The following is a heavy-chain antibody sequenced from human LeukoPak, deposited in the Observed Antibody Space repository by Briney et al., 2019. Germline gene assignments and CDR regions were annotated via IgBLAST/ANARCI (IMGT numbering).Heavy chain of an antibody. CDR2: MNPNSGNT. CDR3: ARGLHSSSWFYYYYGMDV. D-gene: IGHD6-13*01. J-gene: IGHJ6*02. Sequence: ASVKVSCKASGYTFTSYDINWVRQATGQGLEWMGWMNPNSGNTGYAHKFQGRVTMTRNTSISTAYMELSSLRSEDTAVYYCARGLHSSSWFYYYYGMDVWGQGTTVTVSS. CDR1: GYTFTSYD. V-gene: IGHV1-8*01.